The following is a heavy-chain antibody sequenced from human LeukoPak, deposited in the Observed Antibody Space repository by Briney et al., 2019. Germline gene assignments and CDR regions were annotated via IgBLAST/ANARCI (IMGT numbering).Heavy chain of an antibody. J-gene: IGHJ6*02. Sequence: GGSLRLSCAASGFTFSDHYMDWARQAPGKGLEWVGRTRNKANSYTTEYAASVKGRFTISRDDSKNSLYLQMNSLKTEDTAVYYCARVGGYDEATDYYYGMDVWGQGTTVTVSS. CDR1: GFTFSDHY. CDR2: TRNKANSYTT. V-gene: IGHV3-72*01. D-gene: IGHD3-22*01. CDR3: ARVGGYDEATDYYYGMDV.